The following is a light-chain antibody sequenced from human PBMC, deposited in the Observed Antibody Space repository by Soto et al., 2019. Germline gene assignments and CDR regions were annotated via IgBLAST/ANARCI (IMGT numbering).Light chain of an antibody. V-gene: IGKV3-11*01. CDR3: QQRRSWPLT. CDR2: GAS. Sequence: EIVLTRSPGTRSLSPGERATLSCMASQSLSKSLVWYQQKPGQAPRLLIDGASNRATGIPARFSGSGSGTDFTLTISSLEPQDFAVYFCQQRRSWPLTFGGGTKVDIK. J-gene: IGKJ4*02. CDR1: QSLSKS.